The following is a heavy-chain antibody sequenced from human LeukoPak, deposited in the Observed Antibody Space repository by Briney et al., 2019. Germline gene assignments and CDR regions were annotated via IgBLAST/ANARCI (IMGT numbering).Heavy chain of an antibody. J-gene: IGHJ3*02. Sequence: NPSETLSLTCTVSGGSIRSRNYYWDGMRQPPGKGLEWIGNFYDSGSTYYNPSLKSRVTISGDTSKNQFSLTLTSVTAADTAVYYCARHTRPGCSGYENAFDIWGQGTMVTVSS. CDR3: ARHTRPGCSGYENAFDI. V-gene: IGHV4-39*01. CDR2: FYDSGST. D-gene: IGHD5-12*01. CDR1: GGSIRSRNYY.